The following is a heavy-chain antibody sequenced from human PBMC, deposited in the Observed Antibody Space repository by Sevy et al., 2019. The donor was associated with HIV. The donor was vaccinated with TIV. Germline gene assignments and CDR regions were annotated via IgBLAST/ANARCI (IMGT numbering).Heavy chain of an antibody. V-gene: IGHV4-59*01. CDR3: ARESPLGVEWELSRPQNWFDP. CDR2: IYYSRST. CDR1: GGSISSYY. J-gene: IGHJ5*02. D-gene: IGHD1-26*01. Sequence: SETLSLTCTVFGGSISSYYWNWIRQPPWKGLEWIGYIYYSRSTNYNPSLKSRVTISVDMSKNQFSLKLSSVTAADTAVYYCARESPLGVEWELSRPQNWFDPWGQGTLVTVSS.